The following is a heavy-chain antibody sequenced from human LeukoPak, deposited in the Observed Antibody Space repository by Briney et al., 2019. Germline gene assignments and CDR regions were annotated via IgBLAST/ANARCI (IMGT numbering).Heavy chain of an antibody. Sequence: ASVKVSRKASGYTFTSYGISWVRQAPGQGLEWMGWISAYNGNTNYAQKLQGRVTMTTDTSTSTAYMELRSLRSDDTAVYYCARVGEDSSGVSCPDYWGQGTLVTVSS. CDR1: GYTFTSYG. V-gene: IGHV1-18*04. CDR2: ISAYNGNT. CDR3: ARVGEDSSGVSCPDY. D-gene: IGHD2-15*01. J-gene: IGHJ4*02.